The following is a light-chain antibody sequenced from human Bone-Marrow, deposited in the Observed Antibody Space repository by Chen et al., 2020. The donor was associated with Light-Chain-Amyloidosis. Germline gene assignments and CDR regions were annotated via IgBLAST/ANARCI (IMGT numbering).Light chain of an antibody. J-gene: IGLJ3*02. CDR1: NIGSTS. V-gene: IGLV3-21*02. Sequence: YVLTQPSSLSVPPGPTATLACGGNNIGSTSVHWYQQTPGQAPLLVVYDDSDRPSGIPERLSGSNSGNTATLTISRVEAGDEADYYCQVWDRSSDRPVFGGGTKLTVL. CDR3: QVWDRSSDRPV. CDR2: DDS.